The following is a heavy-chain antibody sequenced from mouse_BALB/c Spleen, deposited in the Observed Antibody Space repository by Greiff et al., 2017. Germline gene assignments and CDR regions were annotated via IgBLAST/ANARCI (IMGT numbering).Heavy chain of an antibody. CDR2: INPSSGYT. CDR1: GYTFTSYT. D-gene: IGHD1-1*01. Sequence: VQLQQSGAELARPGASVKMSCKASGYTFTSYTMHWVKQRPGQGLEWIGYINPSSGYTNYNQKFKNKATLTADKSSSTAYMQLSSLTSEDSAVYYCARWSPLLYPLDYWGQGTTLTVSS. CDR3: ARWSPLLYPLDY. V-gene: IGHV1-4*01. J-gene: IGHJ2*01.